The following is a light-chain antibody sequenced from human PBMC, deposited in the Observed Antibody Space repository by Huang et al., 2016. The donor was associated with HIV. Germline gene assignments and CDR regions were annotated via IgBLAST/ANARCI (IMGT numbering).Light chain of an antibody. CDR1: QSVNTN. CDR3: QQYNKWPPEYT. Sequence: VMMSQSPATLAASPGDRGTLSCGASQSVNTNLAWYQQKPGQPPRLLIYAASTRATGVPARFAGSGSGTEFTLTIDSLQSDDFAVYYCQQYNKWPPEYTFGQGTRLEIK. V-gene: IGKV3-15*01. CDR2: AAS. J-gene: IGKJ2*01.